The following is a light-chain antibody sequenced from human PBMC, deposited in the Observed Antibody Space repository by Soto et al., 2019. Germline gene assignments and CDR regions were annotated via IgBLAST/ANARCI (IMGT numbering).Light chain of an antibody. CDR1: SSDVGGYNS. CDR3: SSYTTSSTLLYV. J-gene: IGLJ1*01. Sequence: QSVLTQPASVSGSPGQSITISCTGTSSDVGGYNSVSWYQQHPGKAPKLMIYEVSNRPSGVSNRFSGSKSGNTASLTISGLQAEEEADYYCSSYTTSSTLLYVFGTGTKLPVL. CDR2: EVS. V-gene: IGLV2-14*01.